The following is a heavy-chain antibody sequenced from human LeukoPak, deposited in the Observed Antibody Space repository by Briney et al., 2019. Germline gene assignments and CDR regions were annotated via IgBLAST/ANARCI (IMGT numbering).Heavy chain of an antibody. CDR1: GYTFTSYA. V-gene: IGHV7-4-1*02. J-gene: IGHJ6*03. CDR2: INTNTGNP. CDR3: ARRGVWYYYYYMDV. Sequence: ASVKVSCKASGYTFTSYAMNWVRQVPGQGLEWMGWINTNTGNPTYAQGFTGRFVFSLDTSVSTAYLQISSLKAEDTAVYYCARRGVWYYYYYMDVWGKGTTVTVSS. D-gene: IGHD2-8*02.